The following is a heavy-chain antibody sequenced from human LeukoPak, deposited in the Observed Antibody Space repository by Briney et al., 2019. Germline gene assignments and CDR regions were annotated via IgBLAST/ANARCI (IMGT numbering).Heavy chain of an antibody. CDR3: ASTKDYADFKDAFDI. J-gene: IGHJ3*02. D-gene: IGHD4-17*01. V-gene: IGHV1-24*01. CDR2: FDPEDGET. CDR1: GYTLTELS. Sequence: ASVKVSCKVSGYTLTELSMHWVRQAPGKGLEWMGGFDPEDGETIYAQKFQGRVTMTEDTSTDTAYMELSSLRSEDTALYYCASTKDYADFKDAFDIWGQGTMVTVSS.